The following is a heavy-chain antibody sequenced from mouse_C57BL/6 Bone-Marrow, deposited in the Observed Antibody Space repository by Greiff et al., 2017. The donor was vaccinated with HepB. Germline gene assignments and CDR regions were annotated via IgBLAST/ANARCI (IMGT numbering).Heavy chain of an antibody. V-gene: IGHV1-4*01. CDR3: ARKRILLRSLDFDY. J-gene: IGHJ2*01. CDR2: INPSSGYT. Sequence: QVQLQQSGAELARPGASVKMSCKASGYTFTSYTMHWVNQRPGQGLEWIGYINPSSGYTKYNQKFKDKATLTADKSSSTAYMQLSSLTSEDSAVYYCARKRILLRSLDFDYWGQGTTLTVSS. D-gene: IGHD1-1*01. CDR1: GYTFTSYT.